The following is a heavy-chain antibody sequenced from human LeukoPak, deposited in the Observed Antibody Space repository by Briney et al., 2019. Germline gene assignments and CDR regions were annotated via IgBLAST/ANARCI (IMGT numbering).Heavy chain of an antibody. Sequence: GGSLRLSCAASGFTFSTYAMSWVRQIPGKGLEWVSAISGSDDGTHYADSVKGRFTISRDNSKNTLYLQMNSLRVEDTAVYYCAKAGRGGAITMVRGVKGDYYYMDVWGKGTTVTISS. D-gene: IGHD3-10*01. J-gene: IGHJ6*03. CDR1: GFTFSTYA. CDR3: AKAGRGGAITMVRGVKGDYYYMDV. V-gene: IGHV3-23*01. CDR2: ISGSDDGT.